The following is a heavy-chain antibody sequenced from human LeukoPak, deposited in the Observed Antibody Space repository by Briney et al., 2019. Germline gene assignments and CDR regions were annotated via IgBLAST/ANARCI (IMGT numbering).Heavy chain of an antibody. Sequence: GGSLRLSCAASGFTFSSFAMTWVRQAPGKGLEWVSCISGSGGSTYYADSVKGRFTISRDNSKNTLYLQMNSLRAEDTAVYYCAKEAGKYSVSYGGGYFDYWGQGTLVTVSS. J-gene: IGHJ4*02. CDR1: GFTFSSFA. V-gene: IGHV3-23*01. D-gene: IGHD1-26*01. CDR3: AKEAGKYSVSYGGGYFDY. CDR2: ISGSGGST.